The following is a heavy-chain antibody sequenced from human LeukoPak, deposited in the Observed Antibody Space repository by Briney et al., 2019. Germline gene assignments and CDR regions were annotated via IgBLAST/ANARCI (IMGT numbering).Heavy chain of an antibody. V-gene: IGHV4-39*01. J-gene: IGHJ4*02. Sequence: PSETLCLTCTVSGGSISSSSYYWGWIRQPPGKGLEWIGSIYYSGSTYYDPSLKSRVTISVDTSKKQLSLKLSSVTAADTAVYYCARLDSSGYQGGIFDYWGEGTLVTVSS. CDR3: ARLDSSGYQGGIFDY. CDR2: IYYSGST. D-gene: IGHD3-22*01. CDR1: GGSISSSSYY.